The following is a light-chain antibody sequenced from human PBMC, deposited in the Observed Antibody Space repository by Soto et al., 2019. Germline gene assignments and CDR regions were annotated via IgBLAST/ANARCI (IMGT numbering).Light chain of an antibody. Sequence: DIVMTQSPDSLAVSLGERATINCKSSQSILSSSNNKNYLTWYQQKPGQPPKVLISWASTRESGVTDRFSGSGSGTDFTLTISSLQAEDLAVCYCQHFYNIPPSFGQGTKVEIK. CDR2: WAS. CDR3: QHFYNIPPS. CDR1: QSILSSSNNKNY. V-gene: IGKV4-1*01. J-gene: IGKJ1*01.